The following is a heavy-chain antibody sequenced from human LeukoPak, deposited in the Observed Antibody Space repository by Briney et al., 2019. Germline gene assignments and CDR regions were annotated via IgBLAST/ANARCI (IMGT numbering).Heavy chain of an antibody. CDR1: GFTFGDYA. CDR3: ARNAETGYFDWLPGYYYYMDV. CDR2: IRSKAYGGTT. D-gene: IGHD3-9*01. Sequence: NPGGSLRLSCTASGFTFGDYAMSWVRQAPGKGLEWVGFIRSKAYGGTTEYAASVKGRFTISRDNSKNTLYLQMGSLRAEDMAVYYCARNAETGYFDWLPGYYYYMDVWGKGTTVTISS. J-gene: IGHJ6*03. V-gene: IGHV3-49*04.